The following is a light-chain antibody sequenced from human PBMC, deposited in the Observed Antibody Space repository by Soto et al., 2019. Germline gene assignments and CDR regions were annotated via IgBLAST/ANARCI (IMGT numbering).Light chain of an antibody. CDR3: HQLNHFVT. CDR2: DAS. CDR1: QTVSSY. J-gene: IGKJ3*01. Sequence: DIQLTQSPSFLSASVGDRVTITCRASQTVSSYLVWYQQKPGKAPKVLITDASTLQSGVPSRFSGSGFGTEFTLTIRGLQPEDVATDYCHQLNHFVTFGLGTKVNI. V-gene: IGKV1-9*01.